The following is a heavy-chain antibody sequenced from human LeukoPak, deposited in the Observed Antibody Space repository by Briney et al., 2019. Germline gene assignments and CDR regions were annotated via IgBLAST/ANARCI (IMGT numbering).Heavy chain of an antibody. D-gene: IGHD3-3*01. J-gene: IGHJ6*02. V-gene: IGHV3-7*03. CDR3: ARDRRDDFWSGYSSPTYYYYGMDV. Sequence: GGSLRLSSAASGFTFSSYAMSWVRQAPGKGLEWVANIKQDGSEKYYVDSVKGRFTISSDNAKNSLYLQMNSLRAEDTAVYYCARDRRDDFWSGYSSPTYYYYGMDVWGQGTTVTVSS. CDR1: GFTFSSYA. CDR2: IKQDGSEK.